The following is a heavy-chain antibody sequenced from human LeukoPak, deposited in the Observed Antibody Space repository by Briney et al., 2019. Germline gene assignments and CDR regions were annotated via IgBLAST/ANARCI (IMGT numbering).Heavy chain of an antibody. V-gene: IGHV4-59*12. CDR3: ARDSPKRYSGSYFDY. D-gene: IGHD1-26*01. Sequence: SETLSLTCTVSGGSISSYYWSWIRQPPGKGLEWIGYIYYSGSTNYNPSLKSRVAISVDRSKNQFSLTLNSVTAADTAIYYCARDSPKRYSGSYFDYWGQGSLVTVSS. CDR2: IYYSGST. J-gene: IGHJ4*02. CDR1: GGSISSYY.